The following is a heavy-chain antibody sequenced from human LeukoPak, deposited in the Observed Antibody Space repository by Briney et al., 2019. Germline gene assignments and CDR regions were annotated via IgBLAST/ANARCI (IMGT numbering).Heavy chain of an antibody. D-gene: IGHD4-11*01. CDR2: IYPGDSDT. J-gene: IGHJ4*02. V-gene: IGHV5-51*01. CDR3: ARRAPNYSNYDFDY. Sequence: PGESLKISCKGSGYSFTSYWIGWVRQLPGKGLEWMGIIYPGDSDTRYSPSFQGQVTISADKSISTAYLQWSSLRASDTAMYYCARRAPNYSNYDFDYWGQGTLVTVSS. CDR1: GYSFTSYW.